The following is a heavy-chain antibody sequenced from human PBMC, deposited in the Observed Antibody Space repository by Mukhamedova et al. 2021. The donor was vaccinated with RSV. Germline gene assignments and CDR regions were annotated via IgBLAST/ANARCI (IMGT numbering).Heavy chain of an antibody. V-gene: IGHV3-11*03. CDR3: ASFYYDSSGYPGHDAFDI. CDR2: ISSSSSYT. J-gene: IGHJ3*02. D-gene: IGHD3-22*01. Sequence: IRQAPGKGLEWVSYISSSSSYTNYADSVKGRFTISRDNAKNSLYLQMNSLRAEDTAVYYCASFYYDSSGYPGHDAFDIWGQGPM.